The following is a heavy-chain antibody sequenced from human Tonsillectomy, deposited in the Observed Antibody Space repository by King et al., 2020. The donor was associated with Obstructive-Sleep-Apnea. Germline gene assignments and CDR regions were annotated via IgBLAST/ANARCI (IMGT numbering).Heavy chain of an antibody. CDR3: ARVEVRYSSDAFDI. V-gene: IGHV3-7*03. J-gene: IGHJ3*02. CDR1: GFTFSNYY. D-gene: IGHD1-26*01. CDR2: IKQDGSEK. Sequence: EVQLVESGGGLVQPGGSLGLSCAVSGFTFSNYYMSWVRQAPGKGLEWGANIKQDGSEKYYVDSAKGRFAISRDNAKKSLYLQMNSLRAEDTAVYYCARVEVRYSSDAFDIWGQGTMVTVSS.